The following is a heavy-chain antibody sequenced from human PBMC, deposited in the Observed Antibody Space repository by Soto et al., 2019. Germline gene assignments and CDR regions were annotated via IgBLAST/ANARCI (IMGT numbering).Heavy chain of an antibody. V-gene: IGHV1-8*01. CDR3: ARGGPETGSSWYRRTYYYYYGMDV. CDR2: MNPNSGNT. J-gene: IGHJ6*02. Sequence: ASVKVSCKASGYTFTSYDINWVRQATGQGLEWMGWMNPNSGNTGYAQKFQGRVTMTRNTFISTAYMELSSLRSEDTAVYYCARGGPETGSSWYRRTYYYYYGMDVWGQGTTVTVSS. CDR1: GYTFTSYD. D-gene: IGHD6-13*01.